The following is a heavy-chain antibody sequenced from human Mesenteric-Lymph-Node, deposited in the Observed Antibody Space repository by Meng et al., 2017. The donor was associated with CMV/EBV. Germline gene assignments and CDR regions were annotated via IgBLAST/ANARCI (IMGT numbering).Heavy chain of an antibody. CDR2: VYYTGSA. V-gene: IGHV4-59*01. CDR1: GGSISSYY. D-gene: IGHD6-19*01. CDR3: ARGVAVAGGWFDP. J-gene: IGHJ5*02. Sequence: SETLSLTCTVSGGSISSYYWSWIRQPPGKGLEWIGYVYYTGSAVYSLSLKSRVTMSVDTSKNQVSLRLTSVTAADTAVYYCARGVAVAGGWFDPWGQGTLVTVSS.